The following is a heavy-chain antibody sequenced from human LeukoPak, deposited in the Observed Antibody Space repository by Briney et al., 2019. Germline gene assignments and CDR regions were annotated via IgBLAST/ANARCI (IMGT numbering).Heavy chain of an antibody. D-gene: IGHD6-13*01. CDR2: INHSGST. CDR1: GGSISITSYY. Sequence: SETLSLTCTVSGGSISITSYYWGWIRQPPGKGLEWIGEINHSGSTNYNPSLKSRVTISVDTSKNQFSLKLSSVTAADTAVYYCAREGGSSWYSRDFYYIDVWGKGTTVTVSS. V-gene: IGHV4-39*07. CDR3: AREGGSSWYSRDFYYIDV. J-gene: IGHJ6*03.